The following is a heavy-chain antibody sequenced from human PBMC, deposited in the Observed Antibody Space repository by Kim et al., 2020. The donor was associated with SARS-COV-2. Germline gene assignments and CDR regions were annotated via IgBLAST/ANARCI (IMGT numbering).Heavy chain of an antibody. J-gene: IGHJ6*02. Sequence: GGSLRLSCAASGFTFSDYYMSWIRQAPGKGLEWVSYISSSGSTIYYADSVKGRFTISRDNAKNSLYLQMNSLRAEDTAVYYCAREGLLSSRLGSFFYYYYGMDVWGQGTTVTVSS. CDR2: ISSSGSTI. V-gene: IGHV3-11*01. D-gene: IGHD3-9*01. CDR3: AREGLLSSRLGSFFYYYYGMDV. CDR1: GFTFSDYY.